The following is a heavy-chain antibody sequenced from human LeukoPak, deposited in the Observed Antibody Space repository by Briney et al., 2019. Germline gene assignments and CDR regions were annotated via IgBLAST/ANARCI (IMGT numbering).Heavy chain of an antibody. Sequence: PSETLSLTCTVSGGSISSYYWSWIRQPPGKGLEWIGYIYYSGSTNYNPSLKSRVTISVDTSKNQFSLKLSSVTAADTAVYYCARDVVGTVVYWGQGTLVTVSS. CDR3: ARDVVGTVVY. CDR1: GGSISSYY. CDR2: IYYSGST. J-gene: IGHJ4*02. V-gene: IGHV4-59*01. D-gene: IGHD2-2*01.